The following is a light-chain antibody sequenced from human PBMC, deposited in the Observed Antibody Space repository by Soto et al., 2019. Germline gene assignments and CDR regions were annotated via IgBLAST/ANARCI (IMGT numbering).Light chain of an antibody. Sequence: DIQMTQSPSSLSASVGDTVAITCRASQTITFYLNWYQQEPGQPPKLLIYGANTLQGGVPSRFSAGGSGTDFTLTINKLQPEDVATYYCQQTYPPPFTFGQGTKLQIK. CDR1: QTITFY. CDR3: QQTYPPPFT. CDR2: GAN. J-gene: IGKJ2*01. V-gene: IGKV1-39*01.